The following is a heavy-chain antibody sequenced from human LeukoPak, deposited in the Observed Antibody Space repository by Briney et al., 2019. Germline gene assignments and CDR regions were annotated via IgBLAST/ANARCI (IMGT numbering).Heavy chain of an antibody. V-gene: IGHV4-34*01. Sequence: PSETLSLTCAVYGGSFSGYYWSWIRQPPGKGLEWIGEINHSGITNYNPSLKSRLTISLDKSKNQFSLKLNSMTAADTAVYYCARNGAYNLDYWGQGTLVTVSS. CDR2: INHSGIT. CDR3: ARNGAYNLDY. J-gene: IGHJ4*02. D-gene: IGHD1-14*01. CDR1: GGSFSGYY.